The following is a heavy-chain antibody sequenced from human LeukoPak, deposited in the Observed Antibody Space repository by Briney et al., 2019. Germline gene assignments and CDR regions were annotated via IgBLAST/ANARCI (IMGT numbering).Heavy chain of an antibody. J-gene: IGHJ6*02. CDR3: ARDLDSSSWYVRVYYYYYGMDV. V-gene: IGHV3-48*04. D-gene: IGHD6-13*01. CDR1: GFTFSSYS. Sequence: GGSLRLSCAASGFTFSSYSMNWVRQAPGKGLEWVSYISSSSSTIYYADSVKGRFTISRDNAKNSLYLQMNSLRAEDTAVYYCARDLDSSSWYVRVYYYYYGMDVWGQGTTVTVSS. CDR2: ISSSSSTI.